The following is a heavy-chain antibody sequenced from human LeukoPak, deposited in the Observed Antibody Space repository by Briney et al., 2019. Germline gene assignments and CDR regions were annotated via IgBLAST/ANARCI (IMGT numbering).Heavy chain of an antibody. CDR3: VRGLTTVATWLYL. CDR1: GYTFTGYL. V-gene: IGHV1-2*02. J-gene: IGHJ2*01. CDR2: ISPNSGDT. Sequence: ASVKVSCKASGYTFTGYLMHWVRQAPGQGLEWMGWISPNSGDTKYAQKFQGRVTMTRDTSISTAYMEVSRLRSDDTAVYYCVRGLTTVATWLYLRGRGTLVTVSS. D-gene: IGHD4-17*01.